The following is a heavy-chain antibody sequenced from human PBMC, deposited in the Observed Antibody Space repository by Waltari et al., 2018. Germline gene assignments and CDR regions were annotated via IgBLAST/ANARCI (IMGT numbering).Heavy chain of an antibody. J-gene: IGHJ5*02. CDR2: INHSGST. CDR3: ARSPLLYDSSGYNWFDP. V-gene: IGHV4-34*01. Sequence: QVQLQQWGAGLLKPSETLSLTCAVYGGSFSGYYWSWIRQPPGKGLEWIGEINHSGSTNYNPSLKSRVTISVDTSKNQFSLKLSSVTAADTAVYYCARSPLLYDSSGYNWFDPWGQGTLVTVSS. D-gene: IGHD3-22*01. CDR1: GGSFSGYY.